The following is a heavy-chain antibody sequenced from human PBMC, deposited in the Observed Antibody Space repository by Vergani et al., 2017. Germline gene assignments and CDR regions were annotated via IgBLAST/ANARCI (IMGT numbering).Heavy chain of an antibody. CDR3: AKHFRGWGIDY. CDR1: GFTLSNYD. CDR2: IQFDGSNQ. J-gene: IGHJ4*02. Sequence: QVQLVESGGGVVQRGGSLRLSCATSGFTLSNYDTQWIRQGPGKGLEFVAFIQFDGSNQYYADSVKGRFTLSRDFSKNTLYLQMNSLRTDDTATYYCAKHFRGWGIDYWGQGTQVIVS. D-gene: IGHD3-16*01. V-gene: IGHV3-30*02.